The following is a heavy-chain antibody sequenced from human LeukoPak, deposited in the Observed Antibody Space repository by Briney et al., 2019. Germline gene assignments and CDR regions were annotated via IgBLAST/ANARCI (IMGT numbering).Heavy chain of an antibody. CDR2: ISGSGGST. CDR3: ARVWFGYFFQ. V-gene: IGHV3-23*01. Sequence: GGSLRLSCAASGFTFSSYAMSWVRQAPGKGLEWVSAISGSGGSTYYADSVKGRFTISKDTSNNTVYLQMNSVTVEDTAVYYCARVWFGYFFQWGQGALVTVSS. J-gene: IGHJ4*02. D-gene: IGHD3-10*01. CDR1: GFTFSSYA.